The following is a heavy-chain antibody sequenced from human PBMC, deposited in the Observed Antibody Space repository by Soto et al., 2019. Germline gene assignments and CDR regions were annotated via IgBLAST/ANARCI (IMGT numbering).Heavy chain of an antibody. J-gene: IGHJ6*02. V-gene: IGHV1-69*01. D-gene: IGHD3-10*01. Sequence: QVQLVQSGAEVKKPGSSVKVSCKTSGVSFNNNGIGWVRQAPGPGLAWMGGVSPPFRTSNYARKFQGRISITADASTGTVNMQLISLTSEDTAQYYCARVLYYGSGSYSPYGMDVWGQGTTVTVSS. CDR3: ARVLYYGSGSYSPYGMDV. CDR2: VSPPFRTS. CDR1: GVSFNNNG.